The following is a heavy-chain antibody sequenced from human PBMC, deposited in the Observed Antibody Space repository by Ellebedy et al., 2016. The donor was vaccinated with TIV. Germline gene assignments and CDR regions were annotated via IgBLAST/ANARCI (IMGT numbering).Heavy chain of an antibody. CDR3: ARDRDGDPLDL. CDR1: GGTFSGSA. Sequence: ASVKVSCKASGGTFSGSAIAWVRQAPGQGPEWMGRFIPILGLPTYAQKFLGRVTITADKSTSTAYMELNSLRSEDTAVYYCARDRDGDPLDLWGQGTLVTVSS. CDR2: FIPILGLP. V-gene: IGHV1-69*04. D-gene: IGHD4-17*01. J-gene: IGHJ5*02.